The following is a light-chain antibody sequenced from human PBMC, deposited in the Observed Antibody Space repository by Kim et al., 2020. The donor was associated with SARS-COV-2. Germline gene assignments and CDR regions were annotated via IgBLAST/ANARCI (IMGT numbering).Light chain of an antibody. CDR2: LASDGSY. V-gene: IGLV4-69*01. CDR3: QTWDTGIRV. Sequence: ASVKLTCTLSSGHSSYAIAWHQQRPGKGPRYLMKLASDGSYGKGDGIPDRFSGSTSGAERYLTISSLQSEDEADYYCQTWDTGIRVFGGGTKLTVL. J-gene: IGLJ2*01. CDR1: SGHSSYA.